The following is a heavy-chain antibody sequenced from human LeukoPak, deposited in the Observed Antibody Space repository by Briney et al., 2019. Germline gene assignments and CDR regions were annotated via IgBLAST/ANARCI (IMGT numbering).Heavy chain of an antibody. CDR3: ASLGVKSRSSGWYSAWYFDL. Sequence: ASVTVSCKASGYTFTGYYMHWVRQAPGQGLEWMGRINPNSGGTNYAQKFQGRVTMTRDTSISTAYMELSRLRSDDTDVYYCASLGVKSRSSGWYSAWYFDLWGRGTLVTVSS. V-gene: IGHV1-2*05. D-gene: IGHD6-19*01. CDR2: INPNSGGT. J-gene: IGHJ2*01. CDR1: GYTFTGYY.